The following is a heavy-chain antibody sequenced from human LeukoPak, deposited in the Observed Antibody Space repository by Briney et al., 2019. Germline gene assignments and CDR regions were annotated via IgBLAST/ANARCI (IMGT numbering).Heavy chain of an antibody. J-gene: IGHJ5*02. CDR2: ISTSSRYI. D-gene: IGHD2-2*01. CDR1: GFTFSSFD. V-gene: IGHV3-21*01. Sequence: GGSLRLSCAASGFTFSSFDMNWVRQAPGEGLEWVSSISTSSRYIYYRDSVKGRFTISRDDAKNSLYLQMNSLRVEDTAVYYCARADCSGSTCYLRRSWFDPWGQGTLVTVSS. CDR3: ARADCSGSTCYLRRSWFDP.